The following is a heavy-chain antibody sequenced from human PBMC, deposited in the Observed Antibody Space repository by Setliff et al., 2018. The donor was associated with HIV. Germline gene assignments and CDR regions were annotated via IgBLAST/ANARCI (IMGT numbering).Heavy chain of an antibody. CDR2: IIPNSGAT. J-gene: IGHJ3*02. CDR3: ATKVYCTNGVCLDAFDI. V-gene: IGHV1-2*06. Sequence: ASVKVSCKASGYTFTSFAMHWVRQAPGQRLEWMGRIIPNSGATNYAQKFQGRVTMTRDTSISTAYMELSRLRSDDTAIYYCATKVYCTNGVCLDAFDIWGQGTMVTVS. CDR1: GYTFTSFA. D-gene: IGHD2-8*01.